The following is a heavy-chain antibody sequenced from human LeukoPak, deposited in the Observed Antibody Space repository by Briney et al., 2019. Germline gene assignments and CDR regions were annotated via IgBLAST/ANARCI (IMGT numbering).Heavy chain of an antibody. V-gene: IGHV3-21*01. D-gene: IGHD3-22*01. CDR3: ARDDYYDSSGPDY. CDR2: ISSSRSYI. CDR1: GFTFYSFS. Sequence: GGSLRLSCAVSGFTFYSFSMNGVRQAPGKGLEWVSSISSSRSYIQYAHPEKGLLTIYRHNAKNSLYLQMNSLRDEDTAVYYCARDDYYDSSGPDYWGQGTLVTVSS. J-gene: IGHJ4*02.